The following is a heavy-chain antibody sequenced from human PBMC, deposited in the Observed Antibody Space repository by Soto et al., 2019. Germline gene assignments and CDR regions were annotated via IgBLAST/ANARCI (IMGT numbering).Heavy chain of an antibody. V-gene: IGHV3-48*01. Sequence: GGSLRLSCAASGFTFSSYSMNWVRQAPGKGLEWVSYISSSSSTIYYADSVKGRFTISRDNAKNSLYLQMNSLRAEDTAVYYCALLGAVVVAATNFDYWGQGTLVTVSS. CDR3: ALLGAVVVAATNFDY. CDR1: GFTFSSYS. J-gene: IGHJ4*02. CDR2: ISSSSSTI. D-gene: IGHD2-15*01.